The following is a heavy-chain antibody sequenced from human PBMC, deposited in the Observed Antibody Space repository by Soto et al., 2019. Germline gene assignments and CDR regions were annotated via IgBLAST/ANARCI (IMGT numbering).Heavy chain of an antibody. CDR2: IYWDDDQ. J-gene: IGHJ4*02. CDR3: AHRDRASGGLFDY. CDR1: GFSLSTEGVA. Sequence: QITLKESGPPLVKPTQTLTLTCTFSGFSLSTEGVAVGWIRQPPGKALEWLSVIYWDDDQRSSTSLRSRLTIAKDTSKNHVVLTMTNMDPLDPATYYCAHRDRASGGLFDYWGQGILVTVSS. D-gene: IGHD3-10*01. V-gene: IGHV2-5*02.